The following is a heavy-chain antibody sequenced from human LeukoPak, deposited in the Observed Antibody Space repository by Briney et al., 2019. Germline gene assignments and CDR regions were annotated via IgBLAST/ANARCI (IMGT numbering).Heavy chain of an antibody. CDR3: ARLSYCSSTSCYFAGYYYYYMDV. V-gene: IGHV3-7*01. J-gene: IGHJ6*03. Sequence: PGGSLRLSCAASGFTFSSYWMSWVRQAPGKGLEWVANIKQDGSEKYCVDSVKGRFTISRDNAKNSLYLQMNSLRAEDTAVYYCARLSYCSSTSCYFAGYYYYYMDVWGKGTTVTVSS. D-gene: IGHD2-2*01. CDR2: IKQDGSEK. CDR1: GFTFSSYW.